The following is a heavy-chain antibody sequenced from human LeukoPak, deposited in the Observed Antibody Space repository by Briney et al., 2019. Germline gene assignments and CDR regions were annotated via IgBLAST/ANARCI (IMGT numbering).Heavy chain of an antibody. CDR2: IHPNSGGT. D-gene: IGHD5-12*01. J-gene: IGHJ4*02. CDR3: ARLRGAYEPFDY. V-gene: IGHV1-2*02. Sequence: ASVKVSCKASGYTFTDYYVHWVRQAPGHGLEWMAWIHPNSGGTIYAQKFQDRVTVTRDTSISTAYMELSRLRSDDTAVYYCARLRGAYEPFDYWGQGTLVTVSS. CDR1: GYTFTDYY.